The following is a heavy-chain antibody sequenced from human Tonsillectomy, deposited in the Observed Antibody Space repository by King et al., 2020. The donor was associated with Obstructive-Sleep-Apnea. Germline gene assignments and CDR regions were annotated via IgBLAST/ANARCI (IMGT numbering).Heavy chain of an antibody. CDR1: GFTFSSYG. D-gene: IGHD1-26*01. Sequence: VQLVESGGNLVQPGGSLRLSCAASGFTFSSYGMSWVRQAPGKGLDWVSAISGSGGTTYHADSGKGRFTISRDNSKNTLYLQMNSLRAEDTAVYYCAKVTNSVSATPRCDYWGQGTLVTVSS. CDR3: AKVTNSVSATPRCDY. V-gene: IGHV3-23*04. J-gene: IGHJ4*02. CDR2: ISGSGGTT.